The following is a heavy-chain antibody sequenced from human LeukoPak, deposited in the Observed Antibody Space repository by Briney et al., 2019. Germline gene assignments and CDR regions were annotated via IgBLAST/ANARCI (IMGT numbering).Heavy chain of an antibody. Sequence: GGSLRLSCAASGFTFSSYAMHWVRQAPGKGLEWVAVISYDGSNKYYADSVKGRFTISRDNSKNTLYLQMNSLRAEDTAVYYCARAKEIAVAEDYWGQGTLVTVSS. CDR3: ARAKEIAVAEDY. CDR1: GFTFSSYA. CDR2: ISYDGSNK. J-gene: IGHJ4*02. V-gene: IGHV3-30*04. D-gene: IGHD6-19*01.